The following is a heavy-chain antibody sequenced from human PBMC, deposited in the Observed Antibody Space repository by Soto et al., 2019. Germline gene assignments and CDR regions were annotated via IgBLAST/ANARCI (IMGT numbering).Heavy chain of an antibody. J-gene: IGHJ4*02. CDR2: IIPILGIA. CDR3: ARDTPGEQRLVPRDY. V-gene: IGHV1-69*08. CDR1: GGTFSSYT. Sequence: QVQLVQSGAEVKKPGSSVKVSCKASGGTFSSYTISWVRQAPGQGLEWMGRIIPILGIANYAQKFQGRVTITADKSTSTAYMELSSLRSEDTAVYYCARDTPGEQRLVPRDYWGQGTLVTVSS. D-gene: IGHD6-19*01.